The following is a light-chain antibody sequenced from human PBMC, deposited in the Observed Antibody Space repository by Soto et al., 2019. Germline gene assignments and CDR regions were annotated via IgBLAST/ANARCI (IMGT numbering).Light chain of an antibody. Sequence: DIPLTQSPSFLSASVGDRVTITCRAGQGITSYLAWYQQRPGKAPKLLIYAASTLQSGVPSRFSGSGSGTEFTLTISSLQPEDFATYYCQQLNSYRWSFGQGTKVEIK. CDR3: QQLNSYRWS. V-gene: IGKV1-9*01. CDR2: AAS. J-gene: IGKJ1*01. CDR1: QGITSY.